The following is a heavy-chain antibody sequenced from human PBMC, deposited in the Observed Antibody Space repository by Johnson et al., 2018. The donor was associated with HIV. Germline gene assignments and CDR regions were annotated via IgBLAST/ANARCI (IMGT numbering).Heavy chain of an antibody. CDR3: ARDSVLGGYDSSVLSDAFDI. CDR2: INWNGGST. V-gene: IGHV3-23*01. Sequence: EVQLLESGGGLVQPGRSLRLSCAASGFTFSSYAMHWVRQAPGKGLEWVSGINWNGGSTYYADSVKGRFTISRDNAKNSLYLQMNSLRAEDTAVYYCARDSVLGGYDSSVLSDAFDIWGQGTMVTVSS. J-gene: IGHJ3*02. CDR1: GFTFSSYA. D-gene: IGHD3-22*01.